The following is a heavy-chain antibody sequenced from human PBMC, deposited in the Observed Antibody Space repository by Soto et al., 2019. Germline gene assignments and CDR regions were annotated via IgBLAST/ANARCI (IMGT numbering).Heavy chain of an antibody. CDR2: IYWDNDK. D-gene: IGHD3-10*01. Sequence: QITLKESGPPLVKPTQTLTLTCSFSGFSLSTTGVGVGWIRQSPGKALEWLAIIYWDNDKRYSPSLKSRVTITKDTSKNQVVLTVTNMAPVDTGTYYCARSLWFGELHWGQGALVTVSS. J-gene: IGHJ4*02. CDR3: ARSLWFGELH. CDR1: GFSLSTTGVG. V-gene: IGHV2-5*02.